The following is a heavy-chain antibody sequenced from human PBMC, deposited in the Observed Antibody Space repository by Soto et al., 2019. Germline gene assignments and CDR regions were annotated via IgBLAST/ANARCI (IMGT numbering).Heavy chain of an antibody. CDR1: GYSFTSYW. CDR3: ARHVLQKDKGDRYYYDSSGQNYYYGMDV. J-gene: IGHJ6*02. D-gene: IGHD3-22*01. Sequence: PGESLKISCKGSGYSFTSYWIGWVRQMPGKGLEWMGIIYPGDSDTRYSPSFQGQVTISADKSISTAYLQWSSLKASDTAMYYCARHVLQKDKGDRYYYDSSGQNYYYGMDVWGQGTTVTVSS. V-gene: IGHV5-51*01. CDR2: IYPGDSDT.